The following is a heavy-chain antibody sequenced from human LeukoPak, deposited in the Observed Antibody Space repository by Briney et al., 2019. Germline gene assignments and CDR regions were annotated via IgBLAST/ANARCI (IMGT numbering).Heavy chain of an antibody. CDR1: GGTFSSYA. V-gene: IGHV1-69*04. Sequence: ASVKVSCKASGGTFSSYAISWVRQAPGQGLEWMGRIIPILGIANYAQKFQGRVTITADKSTSTAYMELSSLRSEDTAVYYCARGKKYSSSWYEWGFDWGQGTLVTVSS. CDR2: IIPILGIA. D-gene: IGHD6-13*01. J-gene: IGHJ4*02. CDR3: ARGKKYSSSWYEWGFD.